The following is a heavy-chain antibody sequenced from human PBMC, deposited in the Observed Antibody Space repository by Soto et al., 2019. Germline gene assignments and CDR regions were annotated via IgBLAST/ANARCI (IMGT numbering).Heavy chain of an antibody. CDR1: GGSISNHY. J-gene: IGHJ4*02. Sequence: QVQLQESGPGLVKPSETLSLTCSVSGGSISNHYWSWIRQHPGKGLEWIGYIYYNGNTNYNPSLKSRVTMSVDTSRTQISLKLTTVTAADTAVYYCTRANWYSEYWGQGTLVSVSS. D-gene: IGHD7-27*01. CDR2: IYYNGNT. V-gene: IGHV4-59*11. CDR3: TRANWYSEY.